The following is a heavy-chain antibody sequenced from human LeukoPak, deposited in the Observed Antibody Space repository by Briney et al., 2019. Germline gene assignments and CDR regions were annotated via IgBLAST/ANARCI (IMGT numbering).Heavy chain of an antibody. CDR1: GYIFTSYG. CDR3: ARRAITSPSSYCYMDD. Sequence: ASVKVSCKASGYIFTSYGISWVRQAPGQGLEWMGWINAYNGNTKYAQKLQGRVTMTRDTSTNTAYMELGSLRSDDTAVYYCARRAITSPSSYCYMDDWGKGTTVTVSS. J-gene: IGHJ6*03. CDR2: INAYNGNT. V-gene: IGHV1-18*01. D-gene: IGHD3-16*01.